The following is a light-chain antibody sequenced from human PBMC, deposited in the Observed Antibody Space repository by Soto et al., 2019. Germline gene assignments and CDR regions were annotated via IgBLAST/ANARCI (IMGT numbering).Light chain of an antibody. Sequence: QSVLTQPPSVSGSPGQSVTISCTGTSSDVGSYNRVSWYQQPPGTAPKLMIYEVSNRPSGVPDRFSGSKSGNTASLTISGLQAEDEAHYYCSLYTTSRTLYVFGTGTKVTVL. V-gene: IGLV2-18*01. CDR3: SLYTTSRTLYV. CDR2: EVS. CDR1: SSDVGSYNR. J-gene: IGLJ1*01.